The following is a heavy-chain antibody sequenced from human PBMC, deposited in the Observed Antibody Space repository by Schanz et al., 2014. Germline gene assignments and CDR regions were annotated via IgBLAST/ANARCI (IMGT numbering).Heavy chain of an antibody. D-gene: IGHD3-3*01. Sequence: QVHLVQSGAEVKKPGASVKLSCKASNYIFTKYYIHCVRQAPGQGLEWMGLINPYDDTIDYAKKFQGRFTMTRDTSTTTVYMELSSLRSDDTAMYYCVTEKRMESGTWAKAFDIWGQGTWVTVSS. CDR2: INPYDDTI. CDR1: NYIFTKYY. V-gene: IGHV1-46*01. CDR3: VTEKRMESGTWAKAFDI. J-gene: IGHJ3*02.